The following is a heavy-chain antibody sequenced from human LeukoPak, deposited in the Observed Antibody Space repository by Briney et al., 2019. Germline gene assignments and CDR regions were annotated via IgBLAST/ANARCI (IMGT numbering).Heavy chain of an antibody. Sequence: ASVNVSCKASGYTFTSYDINWVRQATGQGLEWMGWMNPNSGGTGYAQKFQGRVTITRNTSISTAYMELSGLRSEDTAVYYCARGRSTGYPYYFEYWGQGALVTVSS. CDR3: ARGRSTGYPYYFEY. J-gene: IGHJ4*02. CDR2: MNPNSGGT. CDR1: GYTFTSYD. D-gene: IGHD5-12*01. V-gene: IGHV1-8*03.